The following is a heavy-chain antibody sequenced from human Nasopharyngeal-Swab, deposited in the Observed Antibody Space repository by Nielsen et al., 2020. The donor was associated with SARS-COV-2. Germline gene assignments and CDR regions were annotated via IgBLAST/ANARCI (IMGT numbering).Heavy chain of an antibody. Sequence: ASVKVSCKASGYTFTSYGISWVRQAPGQGLEGMGWISAYNGNTNYAQKFQGRVTITADESTSTAYMQLSSLRSEDTAVYSCATQRDELATSSSLGYWGPGTLVTVSS. CDR1: GYTFTSYG. V-gene: IGHV1-18*01. CDR2: ISAYNGNT. J-gene: IGHJ4*02. CDR3: ATQRDELATSSSLGY. D-gene: IGHD5-24*01.